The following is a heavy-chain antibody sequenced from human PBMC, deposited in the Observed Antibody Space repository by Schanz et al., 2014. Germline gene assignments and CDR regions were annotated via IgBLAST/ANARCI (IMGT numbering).Heavy chain of an antibody. CDR2: IKSDGSST. CDR1: GFTFSSYW. J-gene: IGHJ4*02. V-gene: IGHV3-74*02. Sequence: EVQLVESGGGLVQPGGSLRLSCAASGFTFSSYWMHWVRQVPGKGLVWVSRIKSDGSSTSYADSVKGRFTISRDNSKNTLYLQMNSLRAEDTAVYYCAKYRRYYRVSGSYRELEYWGQGTLVTVSS. D-gene: IGHD3-10*01. CDR3: AKYRRYYRVSGSYRELEY.